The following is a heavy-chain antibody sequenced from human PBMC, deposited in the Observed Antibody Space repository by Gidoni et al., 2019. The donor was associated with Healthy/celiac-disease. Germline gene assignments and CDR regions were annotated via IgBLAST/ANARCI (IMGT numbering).Heavy chain of an antibody. Sequence: QVQLQESGPGLVKPSGTLSLPCAVSGGSIRSSNWWRWVRQPPGKGLEWIGEIYHCGSTNYNPSLKSRVTISVDKSKNQFSLKLSSVTAADTAVYYCASLDPSIDILGAFDIWGQGTMVTVSS. CDR3: ASLDPSIDILGAFDI. D-gene: IGHD3-9*01. CDR2: IYHCGST. CDR1: GGSIRSSNW. J-gene: IGHJ3*02. V-gene: IGHV4-4*02.